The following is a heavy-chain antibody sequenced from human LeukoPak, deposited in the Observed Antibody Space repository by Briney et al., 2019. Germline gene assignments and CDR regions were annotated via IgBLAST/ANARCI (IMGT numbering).Heavy chain of an antibody. CDR1: GFTFSSYG. Sequence: GGSLRLSCAASGFTFSSYGMHWVRQAPGKGLEWVAFIRYDGSNKYYADSVKGRFTISRDNSKNTLYLQMNSLRAEDTAVYYCARLTRITMVRGVIKAVRDWFDPWGQGTLVTVSS. D-gene: IGHD3-10*01. V-gene: IGHV3-30*02. CDR2: IRYDGSNK. CDR3: ARLTRITMVRGVIKAVRDWFDP. J-gene: IGHJ5*02.